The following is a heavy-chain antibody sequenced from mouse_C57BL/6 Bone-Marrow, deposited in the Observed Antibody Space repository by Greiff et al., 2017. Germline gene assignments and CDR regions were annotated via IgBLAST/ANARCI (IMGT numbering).Heavy chain of an antibody. Sequence: QVQLQQSGAELVKPGASVKLSCKASGYTFTSYWMQWVKQRPGQGLEWIGEIDPSDSYTNYNQKFKGKATLTVDTSSSTAYMQLSSLTSEDSAVYYCARSITTVVYWYFDVWGTGTTVTVSS. CDR3: ARSITTVVYWYFDV. CDR2: IDPSDSYT. CDR1: GYTFTSYW. V-gene: IGHV1-50*01. D-gene: IGHD1-1*01. J-gene: IGHJ1*03.